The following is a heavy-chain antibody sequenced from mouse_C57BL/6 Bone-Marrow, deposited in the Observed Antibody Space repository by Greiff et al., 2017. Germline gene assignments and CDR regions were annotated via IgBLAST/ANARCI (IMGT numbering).Heavy chain of an antibody. D-gene: IGHD2-4*01. J-gene: IGHJ1*03. CDR3: ARNCPAFYYHYERYFDV. CDR1: GFSLTSYG. CDR2: IWSGGST. V-gene: IGHV2-2*01. Sequence: QVQLQQSGPGLVQPSQSLSITCTVSGFSLTSYGVHWVRQSPGKGLEWLGVIWSGGSTDYNAAFISRLSISKDNSKSQVFFKMNSLQADDTAIYYCARNCPAFYYHYERYFDVWGTGTTVTVSS.